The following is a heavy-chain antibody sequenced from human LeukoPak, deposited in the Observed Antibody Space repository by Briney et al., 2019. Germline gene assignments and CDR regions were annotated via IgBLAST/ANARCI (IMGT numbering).Heavy chain of an antibody. CDR2: IYYSGST. Sequence: PSETLSLTCTVSGGSISSSSYYWGWIRQPPGKGLEWIGYIYYSGSTYYNPSLKSRVTMSVDTSKNQFSLKLSSVTAADTAVYYCARGGGSGSYYKGLFDYWGQGTPVTVSS. V-gene: IGHV4-39*07. CDR1: GGSISSSSYY. CDR3: ARGGGSGSYYKGLFDY. D-gene: IGHD3-10*01. J-gene: IGHJ4*02.